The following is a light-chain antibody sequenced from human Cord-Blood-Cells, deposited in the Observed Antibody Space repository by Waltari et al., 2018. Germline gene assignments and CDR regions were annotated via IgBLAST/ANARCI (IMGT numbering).Light chain of an antibody. V-gene: IGKV3-11*01. Sequence: EIVLTQSPATLSLSPGERATLSCRASQSVSSYLAWYQQKPGQAPRRLIYDASNRATGIPARFSGSGSGTDFTLTISSLEPEDFAVYYWQQRSNWPGTFGQGTKVEIK. CDR3: QQRSNWPGT. J-gene: IGKJ1*01. CDR2: DAS. CDR1: QSVSSY.